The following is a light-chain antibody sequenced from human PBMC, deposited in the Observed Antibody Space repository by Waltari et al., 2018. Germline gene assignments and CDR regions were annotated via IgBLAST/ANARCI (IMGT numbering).Light chain of an antibody. V-gene: IGKV3-20*01. CDR2: GAS. CDR1: QSVSRA. Sequence: ELVLTQSPGSLSSSPGERVTLSCRASQSVSRALAWYQQKPGQAPRLLLFGASNRATGIPDRFSGSVSETDFSLTISRLEPEDFAVYYCQHYVRLPATFGRGTKVEIK. J-gene: IGKJ1*01. CDR3: QHYVRLPAT.